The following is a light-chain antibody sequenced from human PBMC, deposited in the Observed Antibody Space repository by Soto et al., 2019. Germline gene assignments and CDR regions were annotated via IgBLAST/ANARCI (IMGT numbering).Light chain of an antibody. V-gene: IGKV1-5*03. CDR1: QSISTY. CDR3: QQYNDYPYT. CDR2: RAS. Sequence: DIQMTQSPSTLSASVGDRVSITCRASQSISTYLAWYQQKPGRAPQALIYRASSLESGVPSRFSGGGSGTGFTLPISTLLPDDFATYYCQQYNDYPYTFGQGTKLEIK. J-gene: IGKJ2*01.